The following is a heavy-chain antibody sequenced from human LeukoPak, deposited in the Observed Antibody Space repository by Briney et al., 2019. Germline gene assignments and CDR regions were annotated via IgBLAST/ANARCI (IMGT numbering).Heavy chain of an antibody. CDR1: GYTLTAYY. V-gene: IGHV1-2*06. Sequence: ASVKVSCKASGYTLTAYYVHWVRQAPGQGLEWMGRINPNSGDTNYAQEFQGRVTMTRDTSISTAYMELSRLRSDDTAVYYCARAVTMVRGVIKVKRFDPWGQGTLVTVSS. J-gene: IGHJ5*02. D-gene: IGHD3-10*01. CDR3: ARAVTMVRGVIKVKRFDP. CDR2: INPNSGDT.